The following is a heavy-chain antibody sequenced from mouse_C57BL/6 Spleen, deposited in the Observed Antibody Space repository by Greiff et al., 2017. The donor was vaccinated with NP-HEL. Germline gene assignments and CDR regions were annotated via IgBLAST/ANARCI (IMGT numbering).Heavy chain of an antibody. CDR2: IHPSDSDT. CDR1: GYTFTSYW. D-gene: IGHD2-1*01. Sequence: QVQLKQPGAELVKPGASVKVSCKASGYTFTSYWMHWVKQRPGQGLEWIGRIHPSDSDTNYNQKFKGKATLTVDKSSSTAYMQLSSLTSEDSAVYYCAMGNYENYFDYWGQGTTLTVSS. J-gene: IGHJ2*01. CDR3: AMGNYENYFDY. V-gene: IGHV1-74*01.